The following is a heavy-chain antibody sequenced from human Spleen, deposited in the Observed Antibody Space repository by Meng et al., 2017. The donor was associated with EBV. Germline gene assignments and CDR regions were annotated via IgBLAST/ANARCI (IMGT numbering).Heavy chain of an antibody. Sequence: QVQLVHSGAEVKKPVASVKVSCKASGYTFTSYFFSWVRQAPGQGLEWMGWISANNGNTHYAQKFQGRVTMTTDTSTSTAYMELRTLTSDDTAVYYCARDTAVGNLDHWGQGTLVTVSS. CDR3: ARDTAVGNLDH. V-gene: IGHV1-18*01. CDR2: ISANNGNT. CDR1: GYTFTSYF. J-gene: IGHJ4*02. D-gene: IGHD6-19*01.